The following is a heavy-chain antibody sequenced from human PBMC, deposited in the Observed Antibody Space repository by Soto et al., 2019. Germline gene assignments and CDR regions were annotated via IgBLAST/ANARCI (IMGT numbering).Heavy chain of an antibody. Sequence: ASVKVSCKASGYTFTSYGISWVRQAPGQGLEWMGWISAYNGNTNYAQKLQGRVTMTTDTSTSTAYMELRSLRSDDTAVYYCARDIVVVVAAPAGMDVWGQGTTVTVS. V-gene: IGHV1-18*01. J-gene: IGHJ6*02. CDR3: ARDIVVVVAAPAGMDV. CDR2: ISAYNGNT. D-gene: IGHD2-15*01. CDR1: GYTFTSYG.